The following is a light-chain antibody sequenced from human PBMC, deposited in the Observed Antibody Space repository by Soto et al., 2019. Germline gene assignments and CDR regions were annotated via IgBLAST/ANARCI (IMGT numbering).Light chain of an antibody. Sequence: DIVMTQSPDSLAVSLGERATINCKSSQSVFYTSNKKNTSNKRNYLAWYQHKPGQPPKLLIYWASTRKSGVPDRFSGSGSGTDFTLTISSLQAEDVAVYYCQQYYTTPTITFGQGTRLEIK. CDR2: WAS. CDR1: QSVFYTSNKKNTSNKRNY. V-gene: IGKV4-1*01. J-gene: IGKJ5*01. CDR3: QQYYTTPTIT.